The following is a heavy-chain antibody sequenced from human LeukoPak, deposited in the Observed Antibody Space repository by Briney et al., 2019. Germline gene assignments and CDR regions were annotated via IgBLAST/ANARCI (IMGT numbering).Heavy chain of an antibody. CDR1: GYTFNRYY. V-gene: IGHV1-18*04. CDR2: ISPYNGNT. CDR3: ARGLGSSGYYYY. J-gene: IGHJ4*02. D-gene: IGHD3-22*01. Sequence: ASVKVSCKASGYTFNRYYMYWVRQAPGQGLEWMGWISPYNGNTNYAQKLQGRVTMTTDTSTSTAYMELRSLRSDDTAVYYCARGLGSSGYYYYWGQGTLVTVSS.